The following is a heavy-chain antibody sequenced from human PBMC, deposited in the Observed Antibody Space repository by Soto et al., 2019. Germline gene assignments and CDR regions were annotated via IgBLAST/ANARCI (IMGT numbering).Heavy chain of an antibody. Sequence: PSQTLSLTCAISGDSVSSNSAAWNWIRPSPSRGLEWLGRTYYRSKWYNDYAVSVKSRITINPDTSKNQFSLQLNSVTPEDTAVYYCAMGSLRRSLYYYYGMDVWGQGTTVTVSS. CDR3: AMGSLRRSLYYYYGMDV. J-gene: IGHJ6*02. D-gene: IGHD5-12*01. CDR2: TYYRSKWYN. CDR1: GDSVSSNSAA. V-gene: IGHV6-1*01.